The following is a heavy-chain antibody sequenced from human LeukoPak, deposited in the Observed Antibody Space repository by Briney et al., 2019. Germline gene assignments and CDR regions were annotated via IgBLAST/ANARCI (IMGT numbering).Heavy chain of an antibody. V-gene: IGHV4-34*01. CDR2: INHSGST. Sequence: SETLSLTCAVYGGSFSGYYWSWIRQPPGKGLEWIGEINHSGSTNYNPSLKSRVTISVDTSKNQFSLKLSSVTAADTAVYYCARRPYSYGLTDPFDYWGQGTLVTVSS. CDR1: GGSFSGYY. D-gene: IGHD5-18*01. CDR3: ARRPYSYGLTDPFDY. J-gene: IGHJ4*02.